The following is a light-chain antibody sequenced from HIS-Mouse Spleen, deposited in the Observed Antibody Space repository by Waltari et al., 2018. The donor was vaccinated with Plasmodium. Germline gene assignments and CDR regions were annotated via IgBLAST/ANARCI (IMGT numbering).Light chain of an antibody. CDR2: YKSDSDK. J-gene: IGLJ3*02. Sequence: QAVLTQPSSLSASPGASASLTCTFRSGINVGPYRLYWYQQKPGSPPQYPLRYKSDSDKQQGSGVPSRFSGSKDASANAGILLISGLQSEDEADYYCMIWHSSAWVFGGGTKLTVL. CDR3: MIWHSSAWV. CDR1: SGINVGPYR. V-gene: IGLV5-45*02.